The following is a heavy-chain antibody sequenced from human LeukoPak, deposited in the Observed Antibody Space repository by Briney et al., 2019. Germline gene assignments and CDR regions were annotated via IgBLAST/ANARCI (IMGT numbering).Heavy chain of an antibody. J-gene: IGHJ4*02. CDR3: AKVLGYSYGFGY. V-gene: IGHV3-23*01. D-gene: IGHD5-18*01. CDR1: GFTFSSYA. CDR2: ISGSGGST. Sequence: RGSLRLSCAASGFTFSSYAMGWVRQAPGKGLEWVSAISGSGGSTYYADSVKGRFTISRDNSKNTLYLQMNSLRAEDTAVYYCAKVLGYSYGFGYWGQGTLVTVSS.